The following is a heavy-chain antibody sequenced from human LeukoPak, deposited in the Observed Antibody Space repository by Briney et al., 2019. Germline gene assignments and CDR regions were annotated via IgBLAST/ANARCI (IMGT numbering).Heavy chain of an antibody. J-gene: IGHJ4*02. V-gene: IGHV4-59*01. CDR2: IYYSGST. Sequence: PSETLSLTCTVSGGSISSYYWSWIRQPPGKGLVWIGYIYYSGSTNYNPSLKSRVTISVDTSKNQFSLKLSSVTAADTAVYYCARFRSYYGSGDFDYWGQGTLVTVSS. CDR1: GGSISSYY. CDR3: ARFRSYYGSGDFDY. D-gene: IGHD3-10*01.